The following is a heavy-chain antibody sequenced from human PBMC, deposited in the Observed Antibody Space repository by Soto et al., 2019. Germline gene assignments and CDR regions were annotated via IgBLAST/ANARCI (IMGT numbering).Heavy chain of an antibody. CDR1: GFRFRDYW. J-gene: IGHJ5*02. Sequence: GGSLRLSCAVSGFRFRDYWMSWVRQAPGKGLEWVANIKQDESDKYYVDSVKGRFTISRDNAKNALYLQMNSLRVEDTAVYYCAAYCYTMTCTHFHGYSWGQGTQVTVSS. CDR2: IKQDESDK. D-gene: IGHD3-16*02. CDR3: AAYCYTMTCTHFHGYS. V-gene: IGHV3-7*03.